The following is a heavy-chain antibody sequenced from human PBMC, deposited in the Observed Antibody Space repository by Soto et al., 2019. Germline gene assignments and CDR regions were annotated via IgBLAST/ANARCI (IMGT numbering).Heavy chain of an antibody. CDR2: IHPSGDT. Sequence: ASVKVSCKASGYKFTTYFIHRVRQAPGQGLEWMGMIHPSGDTGYGQKFRGRVTMTIDTSTTTAYMELRNLTSEDTAIYFSVRGYCTTTPCSGDFQHWGQGTLVTVSS. J-gene: IGHJ1*01. V-gene: IGHV1-46*01. D-gene: IGHD2-8*01. CDR3: VRGYCTTTPCSGDFQH. CDR1: GYKFTTYF.